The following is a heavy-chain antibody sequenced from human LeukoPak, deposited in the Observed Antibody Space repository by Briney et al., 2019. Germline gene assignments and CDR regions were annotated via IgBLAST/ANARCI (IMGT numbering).Heavy chain of an antibody. CDR3: AKEIGGVWFGEYDAFDI. Sequence: GGSLRLSCAASGFTFDDYAMHWVRQAPGKGLEWVSGISWNSGSIGYADSVKGRFTISRDNAKNSLYLQMNSLRAEDTALYYCAKEIGGVWFGEYDAFDIWGQGTMVTVSS. CDR2: ISWNSGSI. J-gene: IGHJ3*02. D-gene: IGHD3-10*01. CDR1: GFTFDDYA. V-gene: IGHV3-9*01.